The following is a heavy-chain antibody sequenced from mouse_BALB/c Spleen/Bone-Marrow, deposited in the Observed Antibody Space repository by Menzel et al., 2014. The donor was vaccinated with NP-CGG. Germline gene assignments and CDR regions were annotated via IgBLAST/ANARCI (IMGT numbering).Heavy chain of an antibody. CDR1: GFTFSSFG. J-gene: IGHJ2*01. V-gene: IGHV5-17*02. CDR2: ISSGSSTI. CDR3: ARRYRYDYFDY. D-gene: IGHD2-14*01. Sequence: EVKLVESGGGLVQPGGSRKLSCAASGFTFSSFGMHWVRQAPEKGLEWVAYISSGSSTIYYADTVKGRFTISRDNPKNTLFLEMTIIRSEATAKYYCARRYRYDYFDYWGQGTTLTVSS.